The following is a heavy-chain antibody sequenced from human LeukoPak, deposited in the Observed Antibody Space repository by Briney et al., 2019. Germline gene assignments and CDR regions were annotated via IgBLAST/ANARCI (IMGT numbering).Heavy chain of an antibody. D-gene: IGHD3-10*01. CDR1: GGSISSYY. J-gene: IGHJ4*02. CDR3: ARHYYYYGSGTYFDY. Sequence: SETLSLTCTVSGGSISSYYWSWIRQPPGKGLEWIGYIYYSGSTNYNPSLKSRVTISVDTSKNQFSLKLSSVTAADTAVYYCARHYYYYGSGTYFDYWGQGTLVTVSS. CDR2: IYYSGST. V-gene: IGHV4-59*01.